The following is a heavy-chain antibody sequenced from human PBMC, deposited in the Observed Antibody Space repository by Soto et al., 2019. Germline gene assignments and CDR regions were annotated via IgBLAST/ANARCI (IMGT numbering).Heavy chain of an antibody. CDR1: GFTFSEYA. CDR2: VSHDGRNT. CDR3: AKGGRQCLVAYDFNY. D-gene: IGHD3-16*01. J-gene: IGHJ4*02. Sequence: VQLVESGGGVVQPGRSLRLSCAASGFTFSEYAMHWVRQAPGKGLEWVAVVSHDGRNTHYADSVKGRLTISRDSSKNTVSLEMTSLRAEDTAVYYCAKGGRQCLVAYDFNYWGQGALVTVSS. V-gene: IGHV3-30*18.